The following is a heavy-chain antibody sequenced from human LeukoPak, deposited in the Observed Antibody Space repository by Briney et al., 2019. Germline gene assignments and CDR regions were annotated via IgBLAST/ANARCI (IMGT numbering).Heavy chain of an antibody. CDR2: ISGSGGST. CDR3: ASNFWSGYSSGFVS. V-gene: IGHV3-23*01. J-gene: IGHJ4*02. D-gene: IGHD3-3*01. Sequence: GGSLRLSCAASGFTFSSYAMSGVRQAPGKGLEWVSAISGSGGSTYCADSVKGRFTISRDNSKNTLYLQMNSLRAEDTAVYYCASNFWSGYSSGFVSWGQGALVTVSS. CDR1: GFTFSSYA.